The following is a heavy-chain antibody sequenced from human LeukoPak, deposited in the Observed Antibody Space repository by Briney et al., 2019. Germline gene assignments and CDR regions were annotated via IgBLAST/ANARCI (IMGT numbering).Heavy chain of an antibody. Sequence: PSETLSLTCTVSGGSISSSSYYWGWIRQPPGKGLEWIGSIYYSGSTYYNPSLKSRVTISVDTSKNQFSLKLSSVTAADTAVYYCARVLGSIRERGSYFRWFDPWGQGTLVTVSS. CDR1: GGSISSSSYY. V-gene: IGHV4-39*07. CDR2: IYYSGST. D-gene: IGHD1-26*01. CDR3: ARVLGSIRERGSYFRWFDP. J-gene: IGHJ5*02.